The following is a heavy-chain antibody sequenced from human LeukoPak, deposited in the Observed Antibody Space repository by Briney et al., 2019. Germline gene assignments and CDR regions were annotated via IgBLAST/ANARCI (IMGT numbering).Heavy chain of an antibody. Sequence: GGSLRLSCAAPGFTFSSYWMSWVRQAPGKGLEWVANIKQDGSEKYYVDSVKGRFTISRDNAKNSLYLQMNSLRAEDTAVYYCARDSGWYRGGSNYWGQGTLVTVSS. CDR2: IKQDGSEK. V-gene: IGHV3-7*01. D-gene: IGHD1-26*01. CDR1: GFTFSSYW. CDR3: ARDSGWYRGGSNY. J-gene: IGHJ4*02.